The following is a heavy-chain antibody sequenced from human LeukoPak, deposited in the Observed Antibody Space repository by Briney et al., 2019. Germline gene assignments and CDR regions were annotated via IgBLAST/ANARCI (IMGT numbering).Heavy chain of an antibody. D-gene: IGHD1-26*01. CDR1: SGSVGSAGYY. J-gene: IGHJ4*02. CDR3: ARTQSQSGSYRYYFGY. CDR2: IYYIRNT. V-gene: IGHV4-61*08. Sequence: SETLSLTCTVSSGSVGSAGYYWSWIRQPPGGGLEWIGYIYYIRNTNYNPSLKSRVTMSLDPSKNQFSLKLNSVTAADTAVYYCARTQSQSGSYRYYFGYWGQGTLVTVPS.